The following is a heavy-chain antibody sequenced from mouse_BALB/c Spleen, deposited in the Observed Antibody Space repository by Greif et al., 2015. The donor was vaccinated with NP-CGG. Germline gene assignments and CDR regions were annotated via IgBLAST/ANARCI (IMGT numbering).Heavy chain of an antibody. J-gene: IGHJ4*01. CDR3: TRWGWDAMDY. D-gene: IGHD4-1*01. CDR1: GYTFTSYY. Sequence: VQLQQSGAELVKPGASVKSSCKASGYTFTSYYMYWVKQRPGQGLEWIGGINPSNGGTNFNEKFKSKATLTVDKSSSTAYMQLSSLTSEDSAVYYCTRWGWDAMDYWGQGTSVTVSS. V-gene: IGHV1S81*02. CDR2: INPSNGGT.